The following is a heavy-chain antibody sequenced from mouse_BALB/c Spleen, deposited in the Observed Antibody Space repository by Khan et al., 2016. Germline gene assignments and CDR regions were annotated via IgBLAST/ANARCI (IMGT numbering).Heavy chain of an antibody. D-gene: IGHD2-10*02. J-gene: IGHJ2*01. CDR3: ENPDTYVCWAYNYDY. CDR1: GYTFTKYG. V-gene: IGHV9-3-1*01. CDR2: INTYTGKP. Sequence: QIQLVQSGPELKKPGETVKISCKAFGYTFTKYGMNWVKQAPGKGLKWMGWINTYTGKPNYADDLKGRFAFYLETYANTAYLQINNLKNEDTATYVCENPDTYVCWAYNYDYGGQGTTPTSSS.